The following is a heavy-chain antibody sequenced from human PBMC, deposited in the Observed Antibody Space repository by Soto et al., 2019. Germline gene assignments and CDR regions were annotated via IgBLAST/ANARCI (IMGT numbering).Heavy chain of an antibody. D-gene: IGHD3-3*01. Sequence: QVQLQESGPGLVKPSETLSLTCTVSGDSISSYYWSWIRQPPGKGLEWIGYIYYSGSTNYNPSLTXXVXXSVDTSKNQFSLKLSSVTAADTAIYYCARRRIGDYWGQGTLVTVSS. CDR1: GDSISSYY. CDR3: ARRRIGDY. J-gene: IGHJ4*02. V-gene: IGHV4-59*08. CDR2: IYYSGST.